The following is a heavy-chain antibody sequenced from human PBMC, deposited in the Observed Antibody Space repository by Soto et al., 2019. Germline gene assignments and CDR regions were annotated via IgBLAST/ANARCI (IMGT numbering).Heavy chain of an antibody. V-gene: IGHV4-34*01. CDR2: INHSGSA. D-gene: IGHD4-17*01. CDR3: ARGGGDYWYFDL. CDR1: VGSFSGYY. J-gene: IGHJ2*01. Sequence: QVQLQQWGAGLLKPSETLSLTCAVYVGSFSGYYWSWIRQPPGKGLEWIGEINHSGSANYNPSLKSRVTISVDTSKNQFSLELSSVTAADTAVYYCARGGGDYWYFDLWGRGTLVTVSS.